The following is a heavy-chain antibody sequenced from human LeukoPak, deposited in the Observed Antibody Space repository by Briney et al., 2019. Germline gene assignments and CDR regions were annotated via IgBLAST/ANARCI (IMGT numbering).Heavy chain of an antibody. CDR3: ARHVPGLGARPLLNYYYYYMDV. V-gene: IGHV5-51*01. J-gene: IGHJ6*03. CDR2: IYPGDSDT. CDR1: GYSFTSYW. D-gene: IGHD1-26*01. Sequence: GESLKISCKGSGYSFTSYWIGWVRQMPGKGLEWMGIIYPGDSDTRYSPSFQGQVTISADKSISTAYLQWSSLKASDTAIFYCARHVPGLGARPLLNYYYYYMDVWGKGTTVTVSS.